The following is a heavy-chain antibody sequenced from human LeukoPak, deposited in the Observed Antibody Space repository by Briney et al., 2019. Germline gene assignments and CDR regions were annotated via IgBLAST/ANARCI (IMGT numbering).Heavy chain of an antibody. Sequence: GGSLRLSCAAPGFTFSSYAMSWVRQAPGKGLEWVSAISGSGGSTYYADSVKGRFTISRDNSKNTLYLQMNSLRAEDTAVYYCAKDPFAYCGGDCYAYYFDYWGQGTLVTVSS. CDR1: GFTFSSYA. J-gene: IGHJ4*02. CDR2: ISGSGGST. D-gene: IGHD2-21*02. V-gene: IGHV3-23*01. CDR3: AKDPFAYCGGDCYAYYFDY.